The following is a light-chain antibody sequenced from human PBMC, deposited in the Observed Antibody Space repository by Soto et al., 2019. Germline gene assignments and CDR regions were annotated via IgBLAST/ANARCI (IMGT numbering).Light chain of an antibody. CDR1: SSDVGSYNL. CDR3: CSYAGDITWV. J-gene: IGLJ3*02. CDR2: GVS. Sequence: QSALTQPASVSGSPGQSITISCTGTSSDVGSYNLVSWFQHHPGKAPKLLIYGVSRRPSGVSNRFSGSKSGNTASLTISGLQAEDEADYYCCSYAGDITWVFGGGTKLTVL. V-gene: IGLV2-23*02.